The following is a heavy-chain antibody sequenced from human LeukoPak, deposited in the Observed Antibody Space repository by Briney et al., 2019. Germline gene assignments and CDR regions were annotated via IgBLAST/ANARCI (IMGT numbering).Heavy chain of an antibody. CDR1: GFTVSTNH. J-gene: IGHJ6*03. CDR2: IYNDGNT. Sequence: GGSLRLSCAVSGFTVSTNHMSGVRQAPGRGLEWVSVIYNDGNTYYTDSVKGRFTISRDNSKNTVFLQMNSLRVEDTAVYYCARDREVVTAKAQMDVWGKGTTVTVSS. CDR3: ARDREVVTAKAQMDV. V-gene: IGHV3-53*01. D-gene: IGHD2-21*02.